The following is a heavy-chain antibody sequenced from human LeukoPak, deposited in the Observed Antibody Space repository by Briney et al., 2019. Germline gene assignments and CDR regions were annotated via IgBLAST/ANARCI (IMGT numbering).Heavy chain of an antibody. CDR3: AKDGSYYDFGYFDY. CDR2: ISGSGGST. D-gene: IGHD1-26*01. CDR1: GFTFSSYA. V-gene: IGHV3-23*01. J-gene: IGHJ4*02. Sequence: PGGSLRLSCAASGFTFSSYAMSWVRQAPGKGLEWVSAISGSGGSTYYADSVKGRFTISRDNSKITLYLQMNSLRAEDTAVYYCAKDGSYYDFGYFDYWGQGTLVTVSS.